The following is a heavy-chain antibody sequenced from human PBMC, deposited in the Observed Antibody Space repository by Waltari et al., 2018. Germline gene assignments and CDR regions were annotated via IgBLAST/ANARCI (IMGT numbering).Heavy chain of an antibody. Sequence: EVLLVESGGGLVQTGGSLRLSCAASRFTFRNYWMNWVRQAPGRGLEGVANIKQDGREEYYVDSVKGRFTISRDNAKNSLYLEMKTLRAEDTAIYYCARTGARWLQFAAFDIWGQGTMVTVSS. CDR1: RFTFRNYW. CDR2: IKQDGREE. V-gene: IGHV3-7*01. D-gene: IGHD5-12*01. J-gene: IGHJ3*02. CDR3: ARTGARWLQFAAFDI.